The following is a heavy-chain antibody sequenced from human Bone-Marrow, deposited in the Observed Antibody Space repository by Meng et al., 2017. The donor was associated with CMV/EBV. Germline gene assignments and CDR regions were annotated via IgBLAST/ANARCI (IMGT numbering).Heavy chain of an antibody. CDR1: GGSISSDNW. CDR2: IYHSGST. Sequence: LTGAVTGGSISSDNWGSWVRQPPGKGLEWIGEIYHSGSTNYNPSLKSRVTISVDKSKNQLSLKLNSMTAADTAVYYCARDLGTVAPGFWGQGTLVTVSS. CDR3: ARDLGTVAPGF. V-gene: IGHV4-4*02. D-gene: IGHD4-23*01. J-gene: IGHJ4*02.